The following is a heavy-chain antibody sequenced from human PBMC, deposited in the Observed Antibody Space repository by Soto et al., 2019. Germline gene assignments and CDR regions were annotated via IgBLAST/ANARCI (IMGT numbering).Heavy chain of an antibody. CDR2: ISYDGRNK. CDR3: AKDLRIWLAFDY. J-gene: IGHJ4*02. D-gene: IGHD6-19*01. CDR1: GFTFSSYG. Sequence: AGGSLRLSCAASGFTFSSYGMHWVLQAPGKGLECVAVISYDGRNKYYADSVKGRFTTSRDNSKNTLYLQMNSLRAEDTAAYYCAKDLRIWLAFDYWGQGTLVTVSS. V-gene: IGHV3-30*18.